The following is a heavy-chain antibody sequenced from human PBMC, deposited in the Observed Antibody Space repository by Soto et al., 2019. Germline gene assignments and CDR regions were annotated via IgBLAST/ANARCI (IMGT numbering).Heavy chain of an antibody. CDR2: ISYDGSNK. V-gene: IGHV3-30*03. CDR3: ARGATNGIAAGPSFDY. CDR1: GFTFSSYG. Sequence: QVQLVESGGGVVQPGRSLRLSCAASGFTFSSYGMHWVRQAPGKGLEWVAVISYDGSNKYYADSVKCRFTISRDNSKNTLYLQMNSLRAEDTAVYYCARGATNGIAAGPSFDYWGQGTLVTVSS. D-gene: IGHD6-13*01. J-gene: IGHJ4*02.